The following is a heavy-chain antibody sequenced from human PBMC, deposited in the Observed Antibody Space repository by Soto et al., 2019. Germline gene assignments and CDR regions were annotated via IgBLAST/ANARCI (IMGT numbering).Heavy chain of an antibody. J-gene: IGHJ4*02. CDR1: GGSISSSSYY. CDR2: IYYSGNT. Sequence: QLQLQESGPGLVKPSETLSLTCTVSGGSISSSSYYWGWIRQPPGKGLEWIGSIYYSGNTYYNPSLKSRVTISVDTSKNQFSLKLSSVTAADTAVYYCARLGLVPQKIDYWGQGTLVTVSS. D-gene: IGHD1-26*01. V-gene: IGHV4-39*01. CDR3: ARLGLVPQKIDY.